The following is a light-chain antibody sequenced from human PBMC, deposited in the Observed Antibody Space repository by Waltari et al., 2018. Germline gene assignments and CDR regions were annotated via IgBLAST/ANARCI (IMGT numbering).Light chain of an antibody. CDR2: AAS. Sequence: IKMPQSPSSLSASVGDRVTITCRASQSISSYLNWYQHKPGKAPKLLIYAASSLQSGAPSRFSGSGSGTDFTLTISSLQPEDFATYYCQQSYSTWTFGQGTKVEIK. CDR1: QSISSY. CDR3: QQSYSTWT. J-gene: IGKJ1*01. V-gene: IGKV1-39*01.